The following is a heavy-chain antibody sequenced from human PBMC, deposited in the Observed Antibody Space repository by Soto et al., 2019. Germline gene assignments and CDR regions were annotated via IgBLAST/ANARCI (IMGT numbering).Heavy chain of an antibody. J-gene: IGHJ5*02. CDR3: ASSGYDSSGYYLYTWFDP. Sequence: QVQLVQSGAEVKKPGASVKVSCKASGYTFTSYAMHWVRQAPGQRLEWMGWINAGNGNTKYSQKFQGRVTITRDTSASTAYMELSCLRSEDTAVYYCASSGYDSSGYYLYTWFDPWGQGTLVTVSP. CDR2: INAGNGNT. V-gene: IGHV1-3*01. CDR1: GYTFTSYA. D-gene: IGHD3-22*01.